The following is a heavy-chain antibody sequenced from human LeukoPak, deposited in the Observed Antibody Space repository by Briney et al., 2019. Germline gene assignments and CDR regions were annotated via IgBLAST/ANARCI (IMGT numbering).Heavy chain of an antibody. D-gene: IGHD3-10*01. CDR2: IYSGGST. CDR3: ARASGLEVRRYYFDY. Sequence: GGSLRLSCAASGFTVSSNYMSWVRQAPGKGLEWVSVIYSGGSTYYADSVKGRFTISRDNSKNTLYLQMNSLRAEDTAVYYCARASGLEVRRYYFDYWGQGTLVTVSS. CDR1: GFTVSSNY. J-gene: IGHJ4*02. V-gene: IGHV3-66*01.